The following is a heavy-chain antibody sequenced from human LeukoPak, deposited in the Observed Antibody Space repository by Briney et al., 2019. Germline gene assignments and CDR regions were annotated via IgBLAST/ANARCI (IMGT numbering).Heavy chain of an antibody. V-gene: IGHV3-73*01. D-gene: IGHD6-13*01. J-gene: IGHJ4*02. CDR3: TRLIAAAGKD. CDR1: GFTFSGSA. Sequence: GGSLRLSSAASGFTFSGSAMHWVRQASGKGLEWVGRIRSKANSYATAYAASVKGRFTISRDDSKNTAYLQMNSLKTEDTAVYYCTRLIAAAGKDWGQGTLVTVSS. CDR2: IRSKANSYAT.